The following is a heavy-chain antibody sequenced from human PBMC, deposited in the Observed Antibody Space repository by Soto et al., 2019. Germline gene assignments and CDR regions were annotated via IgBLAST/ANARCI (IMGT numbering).Heavy chain of an antibody. Sequence: ASVKVSCKASGGTFSSYAISWVRQAPGQGLEWMGGIIPIFGTANYAQKFQGRVTITADESTSTAYMELSSLRSEDTAVYYCARVGLYDFRSGNNRFDPWGQGNPVTVSS. CDR3: ARVGLYDFRSGNNRFDP. CDR1: GGTFSSYA. V-gene: IGHV1-69*13. J-gene: IGHJ5*02. CDR2: IIPIFGTA. D-gene: IGHD3-3*01.